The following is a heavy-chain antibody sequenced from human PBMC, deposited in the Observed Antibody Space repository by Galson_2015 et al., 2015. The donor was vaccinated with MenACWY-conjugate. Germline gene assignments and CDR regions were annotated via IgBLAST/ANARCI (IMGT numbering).Heavy chain of an antibody. CDR3: ARIRYAPGTRHAEYFQH. CDR1: GFSLSTSGMC. J-gene: IGHJ1*01. CDR2: IDWDDDK. D-gene: IGHD1-1*01. V-gene: IGHV2-70*11. Sequence: PALVKPTQTLTLTCTFSGFSLSTSGMCVSWIRQSPGKALEWLARIDWDDDKYYSTSLKTRLTISKDTSKNQVVLTMTNMDPVDTATYYCARIRYAPGTRHAEYFQHWGQGTLVTVSS.